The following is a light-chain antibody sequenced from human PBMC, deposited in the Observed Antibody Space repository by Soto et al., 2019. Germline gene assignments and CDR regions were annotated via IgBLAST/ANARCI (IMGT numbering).Light chain of an antibody. Sequence: DIQMTQSPSTLSASVGDRVTIACRASQNIGSSLAWYQQKPGKAPKLLIYKASSLESGVPSRFSGSGSGTEFTLTISSVQPDDFATYPCQQYGGYWAFGQGTKVDSK. CDR3: QQYGGYWA. V-gene: IGKV1-5*03. CDR2: KAS. J-gene: IGKJ1*01. CDR1: QNIGSS.